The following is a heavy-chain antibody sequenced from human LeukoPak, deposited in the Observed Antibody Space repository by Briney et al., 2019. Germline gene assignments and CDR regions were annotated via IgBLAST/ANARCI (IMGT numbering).Heavy chain of an antibody. V-gene: IGHV3-74*01. J-gene: IGHJ4*02. D-gene: IGHD3-16*02. CDR2: MDTNGGTI. CDR3: TRAGSYRFDY. CDR1: GFTFGSYW. Sequence: GGSLRLSCVGSGFTFGSYWMHWVRQVPGKGLVWVSRMDTNGGTINYADSVKGRFTISRDNAKNTLYLQMNSLTVEDTAVYYCTRAGSYRFDYWGQGTLVTVSS.